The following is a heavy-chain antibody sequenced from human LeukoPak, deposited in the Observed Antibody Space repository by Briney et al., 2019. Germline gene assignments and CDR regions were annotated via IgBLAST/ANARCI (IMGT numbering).Heavy chain of an antibody. V-gene: IGHV3-21*01. Sequence: GGSLRLSCTAAGFTFSSYSLNWVRQAPGKGLEWVSSVSTGSNYIYYADSVKGRFTISRDNDKNSLYLQMNSLRVEDTAVYYCARDPEIIGGSFDYWGQGTLVTVSS. J-gene: IGHJ4*02. CDR3: ARDPEIIGGSFDY. D-gene: IGHD3-16*01. CDR1: GFTFSSYS. CDR2: VSTGSNYI.